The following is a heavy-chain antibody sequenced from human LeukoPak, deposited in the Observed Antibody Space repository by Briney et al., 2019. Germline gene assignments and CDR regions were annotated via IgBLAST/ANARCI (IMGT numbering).Heavy chain of an antibody. CDR1: GYTFTSYG. CDR2: ISAYNGNT. J-gene: IGHJ5*02. Sequence: GASVKVSCKASGYTFTSYGISWVRQAPGQGLEWMGWISAYNGNTNYAQELQGRVTMTTDTPTSTAYMELRSLRSDDTAVYYCARVRDPPYYDSWSGYYHLCWFDPWGQGTLVTVSS. D-gene: IGHD3-3*01. V-gene: IGHV1-18*01. CDR3: ARVRDPPYYDSWSGYYHLCWFDP.